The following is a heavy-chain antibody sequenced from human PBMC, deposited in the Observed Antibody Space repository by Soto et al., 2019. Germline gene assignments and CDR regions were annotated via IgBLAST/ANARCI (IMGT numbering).Heavy chain of an antibody. CDR3: ARVHCSAGTCLDGLDF. Sequence: SQTLSLTCVISGDSVSSNGACWNWIRQSPSRGLQWLGRIYYRSKWFHDYAASVESRLAINPDTSRNQFSLQLNYVTPEDTAVYYCARVHCSAGTCLDGLDFWGQGTTVTVSS. CDR1: GDSVSSNGAC. D-gene: IGHD2-15*01. J-gene: IGHJ6*02. CDR2: IYYRSKWFH. V-gene: IGHV6-1*01.